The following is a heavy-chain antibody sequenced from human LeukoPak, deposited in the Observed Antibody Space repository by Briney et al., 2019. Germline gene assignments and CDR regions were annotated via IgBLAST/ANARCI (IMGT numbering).Heavy chain of an antibody. Sequence: SETLSLTCAVYGGSFSGYYWSWIRQPPGKGLEWIGEINHSGSTNYNPSLKSRVTISVDTSKNQFSLKLSSVTAADTAVYYCARGAEEYDILTGYPFDYWGQGTLVTVSS. J-gene: IGHJ4*02. D-gene: IGHD3-9*01. CDR3: ARGAEEYDILTGYPFDY. CDR1: GGSFSGYY. V-gene: IGHV4-34*01. CDR2: INHSGST.